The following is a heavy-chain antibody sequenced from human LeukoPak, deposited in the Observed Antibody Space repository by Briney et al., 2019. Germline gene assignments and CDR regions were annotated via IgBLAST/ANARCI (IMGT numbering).Heavy chain of an antibody. J-gene: IGHJ4*02. CDR2: IKQDGSEK. CDR1: GFTFSSYW. V-gene: IGHV3-7*01. D-gene: IGHD3-10*01. Sequence: PGGSLRLSCAASGFTFSSYWMSWVRQAPGKGLEWVANIKQDGSEKYYVDSVKGRFTISRDNAKNSLYLQMNSLRAEDTAVYYCARDHKGFGELTFDYWGQGTLVTVS. CDR3: ARDHKGFGELTFDY.